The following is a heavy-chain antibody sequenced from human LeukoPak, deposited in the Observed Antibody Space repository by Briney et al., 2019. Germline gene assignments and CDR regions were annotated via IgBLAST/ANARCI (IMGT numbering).Heavy chain of an antibody. V-gene: IGHV4-59*08. J-gene: IGHJ4*01. CDR1: GGSFSSYC. CDR3: ARRDNCGWNYFDS. D-gene: IGHD3-22*01. Sequence: SETLSLTCTVSGGSFSSYCWSWIRQPPGKGLEWIGYIYYTGSTNYNPSLKSRVTISVDTSKNQFSLKLSSVTAADTAVYYCARRDNCGWNYFDSWGQGTLVTVSS. CDR2: IYYTGST.